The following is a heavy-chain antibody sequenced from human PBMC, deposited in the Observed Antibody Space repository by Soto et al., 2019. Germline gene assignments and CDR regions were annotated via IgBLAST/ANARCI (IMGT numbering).Heavy chain of an antibody. CDR3: ARDYGGTESPFDY. V-gene: IGHV1-3*01. J-gene: IGHJ4*02. D-gene: IGHD4-17*01. CDR2: INAGNGNT. Sequence: ASVKVSCKASGYTFTSYAMHWVRQAPGQRLEWMGWINAGNGNTKYSQKFQGRVTITRDTSASTAYMELSSLRSEDTAVYYCARDYGGTESPFDYWGQGTLVTVSS. CDR1: GYTFTSYA.